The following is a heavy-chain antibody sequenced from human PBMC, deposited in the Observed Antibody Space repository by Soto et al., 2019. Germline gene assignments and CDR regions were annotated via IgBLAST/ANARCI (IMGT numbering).Heavy chain of an antibody. Sequence: GGSLRLSCAASGFTFSSYAMSWVRQAPGKGLEWVSAISGSGGSTYYADSVKGRFTISRDNSKNTLYLQMNSLRAEDTAVYYCAKGPDIVVVVDATTPYYYYGMDGWGQGTTVTVSS. CDR1: GFTFSSYA. J-gene: IGHJ6*02. CDR2: ISGSGGST. V-gene: IGHV3-23*01. CDR3: AKGPDIVVVVDATTPYYYYGMDG. D-gene: IGHD2-15*01.